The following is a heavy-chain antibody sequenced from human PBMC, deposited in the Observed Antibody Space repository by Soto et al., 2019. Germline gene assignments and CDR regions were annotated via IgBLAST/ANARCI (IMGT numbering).Heavy chain of an antibody. CDR3: ARDLPYYYDRSGYYIDPFHFDY. V-gene: IGHV3-48*02. CDR2: ISSSSSTI. Sequence: EVQLVESGGGLVQPGGSLRLSCAASGFTFSSYSMNWVRQAPGKGLEWVSYISSSSSTIYYADSVKGRFTISRDNAKNSLYLQMNSLRDEDTAVYYCARDLPYYYDRSGYYIDPFHFDYWGQGTLVTVSS. D-gene: IGHD3-22*01. J-gene: IGHJ4*02. CDR1: GFTFSSYS.